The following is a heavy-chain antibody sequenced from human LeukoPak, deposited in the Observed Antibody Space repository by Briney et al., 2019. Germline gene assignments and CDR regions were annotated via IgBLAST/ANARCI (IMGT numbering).Heavy chain of an antibody. V-gene: IGHV3-53*01. CDR1: GFTVSSNY. CDR3: VSVTSDAFDI. J-gene: IGHJ3*02. CDR2: IYSGGST. Sequence: GGSLRLSCAASGFTVSSNYMSWVRQAPGKGLEWVSVIYSGGSTYYADSVKGRFTISRDNSKNTLYLQMNSLRAEDTAVYYCVSVTSDAFDIWGQGTMVTVSS. D-gene: IGHD2/OR15-2a*01.